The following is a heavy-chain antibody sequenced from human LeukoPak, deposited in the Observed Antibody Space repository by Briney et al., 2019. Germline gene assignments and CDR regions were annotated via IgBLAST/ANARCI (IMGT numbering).Heavy chain of an antibody. D-gene: IGHD5-12*01. CDR3: ASKKRGYSGYDGYFDY. J-gene: IGHJ4*02. CDR1: GGTFSSYA. Sequence: SVKVSCKASGGTFSSYAISWVRQAPGQGLEWMGGIIPIFGTANYAQKFQGRVTITADESTSTAYMELSSLRSEDTAVYYCASKKRGYSGYDGYFDYWGQGTLVTVSS. CDR2: IIPIFGTA. V-gene: IGHV1-69*13.